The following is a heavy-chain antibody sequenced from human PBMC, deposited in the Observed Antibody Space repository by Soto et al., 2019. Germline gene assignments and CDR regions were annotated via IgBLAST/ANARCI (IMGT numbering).Heavy chain of an antibody. D-gene: IGHD3-9*01. CDR3: ASVRTGYYNFDS. J-gene: IGHJ4*02. V-gene: IGHV3-74*01. Sequence: EVQLVESGGGLVQPGGSLRLSCAASGFTFSSYWMHWVRQAPGKGLVWVSRLNPDGSRTSYADSVKGRFTISRDNAKNTMYMKMNSLRAEDTALYYCASVRTGYYNFDSWGQGTLVTVSS. CDR1: GFTFSSYW. CDR2: LNPDGSRT.